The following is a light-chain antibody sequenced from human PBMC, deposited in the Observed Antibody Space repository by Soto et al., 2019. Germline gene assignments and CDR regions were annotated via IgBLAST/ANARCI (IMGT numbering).Light chain of an antibody. CDR1: SGDIGGYNY. V-gene: IGLV2-14*03. CDR3: SSYGASVTL. Sequence: QSALTQPASVSGSPGQSITISCTGSSGDIGGYNYVSWYQQHAGKAPKLLIYDVSFRPSGISDRFSGSKSGSTASLTISRRQRDEEADYYCSSYGASVTLFGGGTKVTVL. CDR2: DVS. J-gene: IGLJ2*01.